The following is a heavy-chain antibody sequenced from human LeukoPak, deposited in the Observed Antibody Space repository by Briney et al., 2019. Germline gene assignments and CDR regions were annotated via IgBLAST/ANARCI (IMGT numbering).Heavy chain of an antibody. V-gene: IGHV4-39*07. J-gene: IGHJ5*02. D-gene: IGHD2-2*01. CDR3: AIHYTEDIVVGPAASPETRNNWFDP. Sequence: SETLSLTCTVSGGSISSSPYYWGWIRQPPGKGLEWIGSIYYSGTTHYSPSLESRVTISVDTSKNQFSLKLRSVTAADTALYYCAIHYTEDIVVGPAASPETRNNWFDPWGQGTLVTVSS. CDR1: GGSISSSPYY. CDR2: IYYSGTT.